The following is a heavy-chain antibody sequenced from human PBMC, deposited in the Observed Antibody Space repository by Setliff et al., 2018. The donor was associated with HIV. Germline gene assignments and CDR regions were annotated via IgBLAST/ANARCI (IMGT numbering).Heavy chain of an antibody. J-gene: IGHJ4*02. CDR2: INHSGKT. V-gene: IGHV4-34*01. CDR1: GGSFSGYY. D-gene: IGHD3-3*01. CDR3: ARGVPYYNFWSGYYADDDYYLTAYFDS. Sequence: SETLSLTCAVYGGSFSGYYWSWIRQPPGKGLEWIGEINHSGKTNYNPSLKSRVTISVDTSKNQFSLKLSSVTAADTAVYYCARGVPYYNFWSGYYADDDYYLTAYFDSLGQGTLVTVSS.